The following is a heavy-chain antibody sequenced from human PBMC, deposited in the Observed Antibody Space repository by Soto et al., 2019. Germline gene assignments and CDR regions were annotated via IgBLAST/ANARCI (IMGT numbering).Heavy chain of an antibody. Sequence: PGGALRLSCAASGFTCSDYYMSWIRQAPGKGLEWVSYISSSSSYTNYADSVRGRFTISRDNAKNSLYLQMNSLRAEDTAVYYCAREVKGYFDYWGQGTLVTVSS. CDR2: ISSSSSYT. CDR3: AREVKGYFDY. J-gene: IGHJ4*02. CDR1: GFTCSDYY. V-gene: IGHV3-11*06.